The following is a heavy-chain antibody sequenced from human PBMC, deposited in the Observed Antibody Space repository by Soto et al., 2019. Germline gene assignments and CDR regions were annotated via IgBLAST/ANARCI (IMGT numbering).Heavy chain of an antibody. CDR1: GYTFTSYG. D-gene: IGHD3-3*01. Sequence: ASVKVSCKASGYTFTSYGISWVRRAPGQGLEWMGWISAYNGNTNYAQKLQGRVTMTTDTSTSTAYMELRSLRSDDTAVYYCARDSSGYDFWSGYSSPQHTFDYWGQGTLVTVSS. J-gene: IGHJ4*02. CDR3: ARDSSGYDFWSGYSSPQHTFDY. V-gene: IGHV1-18*01. CDR2: ISAYNGNT.